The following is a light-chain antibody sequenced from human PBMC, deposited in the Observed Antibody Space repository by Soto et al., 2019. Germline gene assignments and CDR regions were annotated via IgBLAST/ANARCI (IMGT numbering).Light chain of an antibody. CDR1: QVLSSN. CDR3: QQYYSYPRT. J-gene: IGKJ1*01. V-gene: IGKV1-8*01. CDR2: GAS. Sequence: AIRMTQSPSSLSASTGDRVTITCRASQVLSSNLAWYQQKPGRAPNLLIYGASTLQSGVPSRFNGSGSGTDFTRTIGCLPSEDFATYYWQQYYSYPRTFGHGTRVEIK.